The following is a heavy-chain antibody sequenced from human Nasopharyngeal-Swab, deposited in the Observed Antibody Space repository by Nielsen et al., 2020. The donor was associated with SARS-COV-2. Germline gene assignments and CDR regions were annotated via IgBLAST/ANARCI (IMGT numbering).Heavy chain of an antibody. D-gene: IGHD4-17*01. CDR2: IIPIFGTA. CDR1: GGTFSSYA. Sequence: SVRVSCKASGGTFSSYAISWVRQAPGQGLEWMGGIIPIFGTANYAQKFQGRVTITADKSTSTAYMELSSLRSEDTAVYYRARVGAFRGNYGDYEVYWGQGTLVTVSS. V-gene: IGHV1-69*06. J-gene: IGHJ4*02. CDR3: ARVGAFRGNYGDYEVY.